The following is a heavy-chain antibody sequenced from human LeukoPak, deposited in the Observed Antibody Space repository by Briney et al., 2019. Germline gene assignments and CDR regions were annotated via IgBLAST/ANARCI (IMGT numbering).Heavy chain of an antibody. CDR2: INHSGST. CDR3: ARGRGRLVSWLQLGYYLDY. Sequence: TSETLSLTCAVYGGSFSGYYWSWIRQPPGKGLEWIGEINHSGSTNYNPSLKSRVTISVDTSKNQFSLKLSSVTAADTAVYYCARGRGRLVSWLQLGYYLDYWGQGTLVTVSS. J-gene: IGHJ4*02. V-gene: IGHV4-34*01. D-gene: IGHD5-24*01. CDR1: GGSFSGYY.